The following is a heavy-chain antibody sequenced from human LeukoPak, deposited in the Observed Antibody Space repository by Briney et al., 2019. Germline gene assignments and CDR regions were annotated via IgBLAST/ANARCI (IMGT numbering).Heavy chain of an antibody. V-gene: IGHV3-13*01. D-gene: IGHD5-18*01. CDR1: GFTFSSYD. CDR2: IGTAGDT. J-gene: IGHJ4*02. Sequence: PGGSLRLSCAASGFTFSSYDMHWVRQATGKGLEWVSAIGTAGDTYYPGSVKGRFTISRENAKNSLYLQMNSLRAGDTAVYYCARGEVDTGLIYYWGQGTLVTVSS. CDR3: ARGEVDTGLIYY.